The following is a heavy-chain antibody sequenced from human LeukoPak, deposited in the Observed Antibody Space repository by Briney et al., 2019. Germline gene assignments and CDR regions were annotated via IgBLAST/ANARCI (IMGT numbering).Heavy chain of an antibody. J-gene: IGHJ3*02. V-gene: IGHV3-30*02. CDR2: IRYDGSNK. CDR1: GFTFSSYG. Sequence: GGSLRLSCAASGFTFSSYGMHWVRQAPGKGLEWVAFIRYDGSNKYYADSVKGRFTISRDNSKNTLYLQMNSLRAEDTAVYYCAKDPIMITFGGVMGAFDIWGQGTMVTVSS. D-gene: IGHD3-16*01. CDR3: AKDPIMITFGGVMGAFDI.